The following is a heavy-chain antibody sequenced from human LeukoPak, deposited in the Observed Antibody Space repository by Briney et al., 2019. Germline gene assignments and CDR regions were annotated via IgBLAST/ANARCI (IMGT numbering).Heavy chain of an antibody. V-gene: IGHV3-30*01. CDR2: ISYDGSNK. J-gene: IGHJ4*02. CDR1: GFTFSSYA. CDR3: ARDPLPMIVVVNYFDY. Sequence: PGRSLRLSCAASGFTFSSYAMHWVRQAPGKGLERVAVISYDGSNKYYADSVKGRFTISRDNSKNTLYLQMNSLRAEDTAVYYCARDPLPMIVVVNYFDYWGQGTLVTVSS. D-gene: IGHD3-22*01.